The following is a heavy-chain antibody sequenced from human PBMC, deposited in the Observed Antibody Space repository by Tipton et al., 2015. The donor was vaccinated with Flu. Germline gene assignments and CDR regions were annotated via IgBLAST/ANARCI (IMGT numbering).Heavy chain of an antibody. D-gene: IGHD3-10*01. Sequence: QLVQSGAEVKKPGESLKISCKGSGSSFSTYWIAWVRQMPGKGLEWMGIIYPDDSDTRYSPSFQGQVTFSADKSVSTAYLQWSSLKASDTAIYYCMGQPGGVRYFDLWGRGTLVTVSS. V-gene: IGHV5-51*01. CDR2: IYPDDSDT. CDR1: GSSFSTYW. J-gene: IGHJ2*01. CDR3: MGQPGGVRYFDL.